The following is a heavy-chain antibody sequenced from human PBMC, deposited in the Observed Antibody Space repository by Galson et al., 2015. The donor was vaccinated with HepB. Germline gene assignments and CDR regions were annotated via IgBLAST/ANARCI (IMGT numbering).Heavy chain of an antibody. J-gene: IGHJ4*02. CDR3: ARTQVGAAYFDY. CDR1: GDSVSSTSAV. D-gene: IGHD1-26*01. V-gene: IGHV6-1*01. Sequence: CAISGDSVSSTSAVWNWVRQSPSRGLEWLGRTWYRSKWYYEFAVSVEGRITINPDTSKNQFSLQLSSVTPEDTAVYYCARTQVGAAYFDYWGQGTLVTVSS. CDR2: TWYRSKWYY.